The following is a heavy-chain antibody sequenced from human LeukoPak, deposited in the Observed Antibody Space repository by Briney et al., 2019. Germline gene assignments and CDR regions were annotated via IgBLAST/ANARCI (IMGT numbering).Heavy chain of an antibody. V-gene: IGHV5-51*01. CDR1: GYSFTSYR. CDR3: ARRGVNSGYFDQ. D-gene: IGHD3-10*01. J-gene: IGHJ4*02. Sequence: KCGESLKISCKGSGYSFTSYRIGWVRQMPAKGLEPVGIIYPGDSDTRYSPSFQGQVTMSADKSISTAYLRWGKLKAWNTARYYCARRGVNSGYFDQWGQGTLVTVSS. CDR2: IYPGDSDT.